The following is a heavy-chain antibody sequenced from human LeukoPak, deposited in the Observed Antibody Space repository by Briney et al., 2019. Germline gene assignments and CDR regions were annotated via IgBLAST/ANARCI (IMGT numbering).Heavy chain of an antibody. CDR2: ISSSSSTI. J-gene: IGHJ5*02. Sequence: PGGSVRLSCAASGFTFSSYSMNWVRQAPGKGLEWVSYISSSSSTIYYADSVKGRFTISRDNAKNSLYLQMNSLRTEDTALYYCARGQQWLIKSWGQGTLVTVSS. V-gene: IGHV3-48*01. D-gene: IGHD6-19*01. CDR3: ARGQQWLIKS. CDR1: GFTFSSYS.